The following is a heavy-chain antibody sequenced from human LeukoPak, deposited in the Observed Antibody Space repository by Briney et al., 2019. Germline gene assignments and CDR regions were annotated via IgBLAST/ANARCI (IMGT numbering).Heavy chain of an antibody. CDR3: ARAPPYYYDSSGSFDY. J-gene: IGHJ4*02. D-gene: IGHD3-22*01. V-gene: IGHV4-30-2*01. Sequence: SETLSLTCAVSGGSTSSGGYSWSWIRQPPGKGLEWIGYIYHSGSTYYNPSLKSRVTISVDRSKNQFSLKLSSVTAADTAVYYCARAPPYYYDSSGSFDYWGQGTLVTVSS. CDR2: IYHSGST. CDR1: GGSTSSGGYS.